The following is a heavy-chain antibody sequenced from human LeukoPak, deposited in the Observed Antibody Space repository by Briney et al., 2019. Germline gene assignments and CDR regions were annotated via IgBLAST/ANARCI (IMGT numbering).Heavy chain of an antibody. D-gene: IGHD6-19*01. CDR3: AKDASSGWYEGLFDY. J-gene: IGHJ4*02. CDR1: GFTFDDYA. Sequence: GRSLRLPCAASGFTFDDYAMHWVRQAPGKGLEWVSGISWNSGSLGYADSVKGRFTISRDNAKNFLYLQMNSLRAEDMALYYCAKDASSGWYEGLFDYWGQGTLVTVSS. CDR2: ISWNSGSL. V-gene: IGHV3-9*03.